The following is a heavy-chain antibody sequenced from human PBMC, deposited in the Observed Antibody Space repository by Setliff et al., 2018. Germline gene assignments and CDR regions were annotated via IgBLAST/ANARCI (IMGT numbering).Heavy chain of an antibody. D-gene: IGHD5-18*01. CDR2: IDWDDSI. V-gene: IGHV2-70*11. J-gene: IGHJ4*02. Sequence: SGPTLVNPTQTLTLTCTFSGFSLRSSGMCVNWIRQSPGKALEWLARIDWDDSIYYKTSLKTRLTISKETSKNQVVLTMTNVDPVDTATYYCARMQNSDGLQFDYWGQGTLVTVSS. CDR3: ARMQNSDGLQFDY. CDR1: GFSLRSSGMC.